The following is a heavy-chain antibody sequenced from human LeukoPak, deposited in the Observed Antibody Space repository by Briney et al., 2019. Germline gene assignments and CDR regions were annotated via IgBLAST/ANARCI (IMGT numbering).Heavy chain of an antibody. D-gene: IGHD1-1*01. CDR2: IYPGDSDT. V-gene: IGHV5-51*01. J-gene: IGHJ6*02. CDR1: GYSFSTYW. CDR3: AGTTHYYYGMDV. Sequence: GESLKISCKGSGYSFSTYWIAWVRQMPGKGLEWMGIIYPGDSDTRYSPSFQGQVTISADKSISTAYLQWTSLKASDTAVYYCAGTTHYYYGMDVWGQGTTVTVSS.